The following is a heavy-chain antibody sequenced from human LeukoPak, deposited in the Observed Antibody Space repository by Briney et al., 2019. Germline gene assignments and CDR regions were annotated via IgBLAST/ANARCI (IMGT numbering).Heavy chain of an antibody. J-gene: IGHJ4*02. CDR2: ISGSGVST. CDR1: GFTFNIYA. Sequence: PGGSLRLSCAASGFTFNIYAMNSVRQAPGKGLEWVSAISGSGVSTRDADSVKGRFTISRDNSKNTLYLQMNSLRAEDTPVYYCAKDHMSSPIAYGYSFDSWGQGTLVTVSS. CDR3: AKDHMSSPIAYGYSFDS. D-gene: IGHD5-18*01. V-gene: IGHV3-23*01.